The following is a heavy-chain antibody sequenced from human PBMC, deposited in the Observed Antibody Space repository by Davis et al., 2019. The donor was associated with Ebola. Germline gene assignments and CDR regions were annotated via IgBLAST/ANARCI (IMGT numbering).Heavy chain of an antibody. Sequence: ASVQVSCKASGYTFTSYYMHWVRQAPGQGLEWMGIINPSGGSTSYAQKFQGRVTMTRNTSISTAYMELSSLRSEDTAVYYCAISAYYYYYGMDVWGQGTTVTVSS. J-gene: IGHJ6*02. CDR2: INPSGGST. CDR1: GYTFTSYY. CDR3: AISAYYYYYGMDV. V-gene: IGHV1-46*01.